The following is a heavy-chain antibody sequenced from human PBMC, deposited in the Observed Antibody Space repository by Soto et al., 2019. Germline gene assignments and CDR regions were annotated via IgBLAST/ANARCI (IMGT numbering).Heavy chain of an antibody. CDR3: ARVAESHYYGSGSLNY. CDR2: INAGNGNT. CDR1: GYTFTSYA. J-gene: IGHJ4*02. D-gene: IGHD3-10*01. Sequence: ASVKVSCKASGYTFTSYAMHWVRQAPGQRLEWMGWINAGNGNTKYSQKFQGRVTITRDTSASTAYMELSSLRSEDTAVYYCARVAESHYYGSGSLNYWGQGTLVTVSS. V-gene: IGHV1-3*01.